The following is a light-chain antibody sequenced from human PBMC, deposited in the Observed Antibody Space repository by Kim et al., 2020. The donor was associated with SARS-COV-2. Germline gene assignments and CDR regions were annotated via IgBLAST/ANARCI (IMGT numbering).Light chain of an antibody. J-gene: IGLJ1*01. V-gene: IGLV1-40*01. Sequence: QAVVTQPPSVSGAPGQTVTISCTGSSSNIGADYAVHWYRQLPRTAPQLLIYAGTNRPSGVPDRISGSKSGTSASLAITGLQAEDEADYYCQSYDSSLSGYVFGSGTKVTVL. CDR2: AGT. CDR3: QSYDSSLSGYV. CDR1: SSNIGADYA.